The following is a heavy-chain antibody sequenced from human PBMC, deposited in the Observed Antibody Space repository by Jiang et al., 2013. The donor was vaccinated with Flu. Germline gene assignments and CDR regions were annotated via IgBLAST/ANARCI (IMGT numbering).Heavy chain of an antibody. D-gene: IGHD3-10*01. CDR1: GYSFTTYV. V-gene: IGHV1-3*04. CDR3: AREKTSRAYGSGTYDYFGMDV. CDR2: INTGNGIT. Sequence: GAEVKKPGASVKVPCKASGYSFTTYVMHWVRQAPGQRLEWMGWINTGNGITIYSQKFQGRVTITRDTSASTAYMELSSLTSEDSAVYYCAREKTSRAYGSGTYDYFGMDVWGQGTTVTVSS. J-gene: IGHJ6*02.